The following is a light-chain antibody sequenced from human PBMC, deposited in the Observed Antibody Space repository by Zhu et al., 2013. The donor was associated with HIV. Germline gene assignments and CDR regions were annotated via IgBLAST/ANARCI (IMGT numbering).Light chain of an antibody. CDR1: NFNIGSGYD. Sequence: QSVLTQPPSVSGAPGQRVTISCTGNNFNIGSGYDVHWYQQLPRTAPKFLMSVGKNRPSGVPDRFSASKSGTSASLAINGLQAADEADYYCQSYDRSLGASIFGGGTKLTVL. V-gene: IGLV1-40*01. CDR3: QSYDRSLGASI. J-gene: IGLJ2*01. CDR2: VGK.